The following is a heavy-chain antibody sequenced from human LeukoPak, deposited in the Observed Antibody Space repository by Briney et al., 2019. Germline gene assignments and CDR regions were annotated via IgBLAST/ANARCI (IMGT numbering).Heavy chain of an antibody. V-gene: IGHV3-30*02. CDR1: GFTFSSYG. CDR2: IRYDGGNK. J-gene: IGHJ4*02. CDR3: ANILPHSYYYDGSGDGFIDY. Sequence: GGSLRLSCAASGFTFSSYGMHWVRQAPGKGLEWVAFIRYDGGNKYYADSVKGRFTISRDNSKNTLYLQMNSLRAEDTAVYYCANILPHSYYYDGSGDGFIDYWGQGTLVTVSS. D-gene: IGHD3-22*01.